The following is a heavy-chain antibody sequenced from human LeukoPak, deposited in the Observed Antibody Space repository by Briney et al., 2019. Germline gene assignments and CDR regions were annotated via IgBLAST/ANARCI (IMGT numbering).Heavy chain of an antibody. CDR3: ARGTMVN. D-gene: IGHD2-21*01. CDR2: ISSNSSKI. CDR1: GGSFSGYY. V-gene: IGHV3-48*02. Sequence: PSETLSLTCAVYGGSFSGYYWSWIRQAPGKGLEWLSYISSNSSKISYADSVKGRFTASRDNAKNSHYLQMNSLRDEDTGVYFCARGTMVNWGQGTLVTVSS. J-gene: IGHJ4*02.